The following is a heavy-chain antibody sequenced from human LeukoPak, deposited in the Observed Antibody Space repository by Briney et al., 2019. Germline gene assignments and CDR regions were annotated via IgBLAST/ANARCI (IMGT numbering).Heavy chain of an antibody. J-gene: IGHJ2*01. CDR3: ARGYYYGSRTFWYFDL. V-gene: IGHV4-31*03. Sequence: SETLSLTCTVSGGSMYSGGDYWSWIRQHPGKGLEWIGYIYYSGSTYYNPSLKSRVTISVDTSKNQFSLKLSSVTAADTAVCYCARGYYYGSRTFWYFDLWGRGTLVTVSS. CDR2: IYYSGST. D-gene: IGHD3-10*01. CDR1: GGSMYSGGDY.